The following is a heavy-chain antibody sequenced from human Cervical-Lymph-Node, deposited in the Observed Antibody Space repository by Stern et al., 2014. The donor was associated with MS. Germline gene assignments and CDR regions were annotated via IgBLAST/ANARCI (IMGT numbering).Heavy chain of an antibody. D-gene: IGHD6-6*01. V-gene: IGHV4-39*01. CDR3: ARHKPSPLSSPRPLDY. CDR2: IYYGGRT. CDR1: GGSITSSYH. J-gene: IGHJ4*02. Sequence: QLQLQESGPGLLKPSETLSLTCTVSGGSITSSYHWGWIRQPPGKGLEWIGTIYYGGRTYYNPSLKSRLSLSVDTSKSQFSLMLTSVTASDTAVYYCARHKPSPLSSPRPLDYWGQGTLVAVSS.